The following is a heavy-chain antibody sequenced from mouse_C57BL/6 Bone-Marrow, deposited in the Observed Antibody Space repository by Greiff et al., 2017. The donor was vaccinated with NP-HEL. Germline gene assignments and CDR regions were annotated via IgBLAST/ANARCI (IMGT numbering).Heavy chain of an antibody. V-gene: IGHV1-66*01. J-gene: IGHJ2*01. Sequence: VQLQQSGPELVKPGASVKISCKASGYSFTSYYIHWVKQRPGQGLEWIGWIYPGSGNTKYNEKFKGKATLTADTSSSTAYMQLSSLTSEDSAVYYCARHYYGSSFGYFDYWGQGTTLTVSS. CDR3: ARHYYGSSFGYFDY. D-gene: IGHD1-1*01. CDR1: GYSFTSYY. CDR2: IYPGSGNT.